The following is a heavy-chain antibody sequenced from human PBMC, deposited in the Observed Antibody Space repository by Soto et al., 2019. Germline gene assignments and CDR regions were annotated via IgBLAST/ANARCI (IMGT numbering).Heavy chain of an antibody. CDR3: AAVIVGAHDDFDY. V-gene: IGHV1-69*13. CDR2: IIPIFGTA. CDR1: GGTFSSYT. J-gene: IGHJ4*02. D-gene: IGHD1-26*01. Sequence: SVKVSCKASGGTFSSYTISWVRQAPGQGLEWMGGIIPIFGTANYAQKFQGRVTITADESTSAAYMELSSLRSEDTAVYYCAAVIVGAHDDFDYWGQGTLVTVSS.